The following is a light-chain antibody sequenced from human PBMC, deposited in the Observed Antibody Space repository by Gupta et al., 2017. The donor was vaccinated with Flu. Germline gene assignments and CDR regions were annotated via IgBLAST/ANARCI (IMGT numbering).Light chain of an antibody. CDR1: QHIGSW. J-gene: IGKJ4*01. Sequence: DIQMTQSPSTVSASVGDRVSITCRASQHIGSWLAWYQKKPGQAPKVLIYAASRVQSGVPSRFSGSGYGTDFTLTISSRQPEDFATYFCQQAKSFPLSFGGGTKVEMK. V-gene: IGKV1-12*01. CDR3: QQAKSFPLS. CDR2: AAS.